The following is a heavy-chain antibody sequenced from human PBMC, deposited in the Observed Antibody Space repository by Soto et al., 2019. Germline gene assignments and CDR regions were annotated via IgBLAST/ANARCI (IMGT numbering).Heavy chain of an antibody. V-gene: IGHV4-34*01. CDR3: ATFLNPGIAAAGTLVDAFDI. Sequence: SETLSLTCAVYGGSFSGYYWSWIRQPPGKGLEWIGEINHSGSTNYNPSLKSRVTMSVDTSKNQFSLKLSSVTAADTAVYYCATFLNPGIAAAGTLVDAFDIWGQGTMVTVSS. CDR1: GGSFSGYY. D-gene: IGHD6-13*01. CDR2: INHSGST. J-gene: IGHJ3*02.